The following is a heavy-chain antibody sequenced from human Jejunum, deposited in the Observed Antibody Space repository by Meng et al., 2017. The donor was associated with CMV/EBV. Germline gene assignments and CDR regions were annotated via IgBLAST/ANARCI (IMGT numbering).Heavy chain of an antibody. J-gene: IGHJ4*02. D-gene: IGHD3-22*01. CDR3: ARGVVTMIRYYFDY. CDR1: GYTFTSYG. CDR2: ISPYNGNT. Sequence: GYTFTSYGISWVRQAPGQGLEWMGWISPYNGNTHYVQKIQGRVTMTTDTSTSTAYMELRSLRSDDTAVYYCARGVVTMIRYYFDYWGQGTLVTVSS. V-gene: IGHV1-18*01.